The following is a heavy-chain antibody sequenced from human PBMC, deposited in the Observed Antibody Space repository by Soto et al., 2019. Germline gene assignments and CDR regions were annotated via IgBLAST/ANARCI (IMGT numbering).Heavy chain of an antibody. CDR3: AKGSWVHHGSEGGNWLDP. D-gene: IGHD3-10*01. Sequence: EVQLLESGGGLVQPGGSLRLSCVASGVAFSNSAMNWVRQAPGKGLEWVSGISHSGSSTHYADSVKGRFTISRDNSKNTLYLQMNSLRAEDTAVYYCAKGSWVHHGSEGGNWLDPWGQGTLVSVSS. CDR1: GVAFSNSA. V-gene: IGHV3-23*01. J-gene: IGHJ5*02. CDR2: ISHSGSST.